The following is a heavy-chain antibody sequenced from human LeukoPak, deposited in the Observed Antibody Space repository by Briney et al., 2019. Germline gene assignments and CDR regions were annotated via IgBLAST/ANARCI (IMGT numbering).Heavy chain of an antibody. CDR2: INPSGGST. Sequence: ASVKVSCKASGYTFTSYYMHWVRQAPGQGLEWMGIINPSGGSTSYAQKFQGRVTMTRDMSTSTVYMELRSLRSDDTAVYYCARGASVVLVAATLDYWGQGTLVTVSS. V-gene: IGHV1-46*01. J-gene: IGHJ4*02. D-gene: IGHD2-15*01. CDR3: ARGASVVLVAATLDY. CDR1: GYTFTSYY.